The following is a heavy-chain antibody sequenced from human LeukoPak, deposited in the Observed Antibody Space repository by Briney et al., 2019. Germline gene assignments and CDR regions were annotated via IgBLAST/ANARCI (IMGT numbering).Heavy chain of an antibody. D-gene: IGHD5-24*01. CDR1: GGSISSGGYS. Sequence: PSETLSLTCAVSGGSISSGGYSWSWIRQPPGKGLEWIGYIYHSGSTYYNPPLKSRVTISVDRSKNQFSLKLSSVTAADTAVYYCARDNNRDGYNFWGQGTLVTVSS. J-gene: IGHJ4*02. V-gene: IGHV4-30-2*01. CDR3: ARDNNRDGYNF. CDR2: IYHSGST.